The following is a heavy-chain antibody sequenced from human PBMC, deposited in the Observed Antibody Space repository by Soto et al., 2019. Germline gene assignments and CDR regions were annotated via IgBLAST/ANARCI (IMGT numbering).Heavy chain of an antibody. CDR1: GGSISSYY. V-gene: IGHV4-59*08. CDR3: ARVVSPSPRYGEQQFDY. J-gene: IGHJ4*02. CDR2: IYYSGST. D-gene: IGHD4-17*01. Sequence: SETLSLTCTVSGGSISSYYWSWIRQPPGKGLEWIGYIYYSGSTNYNPSLKSRVTISVDTSKNQFSLKLSSVTAADTAVYYCARVVSPSPRYGEQQFDYWGQGTLVTVSS.